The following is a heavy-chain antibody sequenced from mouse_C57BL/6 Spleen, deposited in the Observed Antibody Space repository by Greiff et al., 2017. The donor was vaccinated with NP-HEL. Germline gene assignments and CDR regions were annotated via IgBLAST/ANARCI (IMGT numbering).Heavy chain of an antibody. CDR1: GYTFTDYN. J-gene: IGHJ3*01. V-gene: IGHV1-22*01. D-gene: IGHD2-4*01. Sequence: VQLQQSGPELVKPGASVKMSCKASGYTFTDYNMHWVKQSHGKSLEWIGYINPNNGGTSYNQKFKGKATLTVNKSYSTAYMELRSLTSEDSAVYYCARFDDYDGQAWFAYWGQGTLVTVSA. CDR3: ARFDDYDGQAWFAY. CDR2: INPNNGGT.